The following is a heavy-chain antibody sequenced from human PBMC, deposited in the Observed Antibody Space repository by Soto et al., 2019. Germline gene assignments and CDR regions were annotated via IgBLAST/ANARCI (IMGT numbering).Heavy chain of an antibody. CDR2: IIPIFGTA. Sequence: SVKVSCKASGGTFSSYAISWVRQAPGQGLEWMGGIIPIFGTANYAQKFQGRVTITRDTSASTAYMELGSLRSEDTAVYYCARIFWSGNYGMDVWGQGTTVTVSS. J-gene: IGHJ6*02. D-gene: IGHD3-3*01. CDR3: ARIFWSGNYGMDV. CDR1: GGTFSSYA. V-gene: IGHV1-69*05.